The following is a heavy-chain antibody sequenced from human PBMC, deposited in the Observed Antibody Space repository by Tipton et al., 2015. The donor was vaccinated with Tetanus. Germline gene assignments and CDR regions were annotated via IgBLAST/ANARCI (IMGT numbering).Heavy chain of an antibody. CDR2: TYYRSKWYN. D-gene: IGHD3-16*01. Sequence: LVKPTQTLSLTCAISGDSVSSNTDAWNWIRQSPSRGLEWLGRTYYRSKWYNDYALSVKSRITINPDTSKNQFSLQVKSVTPGDTAMYDCVRDSGLGLDAFDVWGRGTMVTVSS. J-gene: IGHJ3*01. CDR1: GDSVSSNTDA. V-gene: IGHV6-1*01. CDR3: VRDSGLGLDAFDV.